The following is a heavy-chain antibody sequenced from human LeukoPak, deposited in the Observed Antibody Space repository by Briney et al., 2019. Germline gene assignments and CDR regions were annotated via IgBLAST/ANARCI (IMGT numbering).Heavy chain of an antibody. CDR3: ARKVPYYDILTGDHPFDY. J-gene: IGHJ4*02. Sequence: GGSLRLSCAASEFSVGSNYMTWVRQAPGKGLEWVSLIYSGGSTYYADSVKGRFTISRDNSKNTLYLQMNSLRAEDTAVYYCARKVPYYDILTGDHPFDYWGQGTLVTVSS. D-gene: IGHD3-9*01. CDR2: IYSGGST. V-gene: IGHV3-66*01. CDR1: EFSVGSNY.